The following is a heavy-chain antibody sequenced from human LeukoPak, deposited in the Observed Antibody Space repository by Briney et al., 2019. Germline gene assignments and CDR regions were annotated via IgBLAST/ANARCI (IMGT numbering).Heavy chain of an antibody. Sequence: ASVKVSCKASGYTFTSYDINWVRQATGQGLEWMGWMNPNSGNTGYAQKFQGRVTMTRDTSISTAYMELSRLRSDDTAVYYCAKGGKGELGPSFDYWGQGTLVTVSS. CDR3: AKGGKGELGPSFDY. CDR2: MNPNSGNT. CDR1: GYTFTSYD. J-gene: IGHJ4*02. D-gene: IGHD1-26*01. V-gene: IGHV1-8*02.